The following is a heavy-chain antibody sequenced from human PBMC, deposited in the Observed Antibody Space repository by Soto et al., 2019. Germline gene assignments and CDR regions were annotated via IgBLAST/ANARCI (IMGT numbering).Heavy chain of an antibody. CDR3: AHRPRQAHTGWSPNWFDP. CDR2: IYRDNDK. J-gene: IGHJ5*02. Sequence: SGPTLVNPTQTLTLTCTFSRFSLSTSGVGVGWIRQPPGKALEWLALIYRDNDKRYSPSLKSRLTITKDTSKNQVVLTMTNMDPVDTATYYCAHRPRQAHTGWSPNWFDPWGQGTLVTVSS. CDR1: RFSLSTSGVG. V-gene: IGHV2-5*02. D-gene: IGHD6-19*01.